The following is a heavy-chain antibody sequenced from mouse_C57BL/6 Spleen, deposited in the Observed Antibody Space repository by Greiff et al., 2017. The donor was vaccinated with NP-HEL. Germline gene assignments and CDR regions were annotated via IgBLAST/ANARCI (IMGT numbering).Heavy chain of an antibody. V-gene: IGHV1-42*01. D-gene: IGHD2-5*01. J-gene: IGHJ2*01. Sequence: VQLQHSGPELVKPGASVKISCKASGYSFTGYYMNWVKQSPEKSLEWIGEINPSTGGTTYNQKFKAKATLTVDKSSSTAYMQLKSLTSEDSAVYYCASYSNFDYWGQGTTLTVSS. CDR3: ASYSNFDY. CDR1: GYSFTGYY. CDR2: INPSTGGT.